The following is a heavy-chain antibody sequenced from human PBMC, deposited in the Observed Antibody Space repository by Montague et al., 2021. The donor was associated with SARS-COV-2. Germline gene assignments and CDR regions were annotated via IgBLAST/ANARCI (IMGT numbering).Heavy chain of an antibody. D-gene: IGHD3-10*01. Sequence: TLSLTCTVSGGSISSGSYYWSWIRQPAGKGLEWIGRIYSSGSTNYNPSLKSRVTMSVDTSKNQFSLKVSSVTAADTAVYYCARDYGGYSYYYGLDVWGQGTTVTVSS. J-gene: IGHJ6*02. CDR2: IYSSGST. CDR3: ARDYGGYSYYYGLDV. V-gene: IGHV4-61*02. CDR1: GGSISSGSYY.